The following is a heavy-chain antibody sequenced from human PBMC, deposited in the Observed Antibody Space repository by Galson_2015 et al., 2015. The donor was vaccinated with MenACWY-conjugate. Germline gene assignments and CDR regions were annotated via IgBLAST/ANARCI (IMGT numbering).Heavy chain of an antibody. CDR3: ARDRGHGDADL. CDR2: IYSGGAT. D-gene: IGHD4-17*01. Sequence: SLRLSCAASGITVTSNYMTWVRQAPGKGLEWVSIIYSGGATFYADSVKGRFTISGDNSKNTLFLQMNSLRSEDTALYYCARDRGHGDADLWGQGTLVTVSS. V-gene: IGHV3-66*02. CDR1: GITVTSNY. J-gene: IGHJ5*02.